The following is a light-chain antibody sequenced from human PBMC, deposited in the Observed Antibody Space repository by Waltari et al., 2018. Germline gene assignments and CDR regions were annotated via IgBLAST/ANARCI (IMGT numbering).Light chain of an antibody. CDR2: DVS. V-gene: IGLV2-14*03. CDR3: CSYTSSTTLYV. CDR1: TSDVGGYMS. J-gene: IGLJ1*01. Sequence: QSALTQPASVSGSPGQSITIPCTGPTSDVGGYMSVSWYQHHADKAPRLMIFDVSHRPSGVSSRFSGSKSGNTASLTISGLQVEDEADYYCCSYTSSTTLYVFGTGTRVTVL.